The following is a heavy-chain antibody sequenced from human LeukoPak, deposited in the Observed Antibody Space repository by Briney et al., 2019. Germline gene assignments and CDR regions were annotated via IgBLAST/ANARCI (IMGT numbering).Heavy chain of an antibody. CDR1: GYTFTSYD. CDR2: MNPNSGNT. J-gene: IGHJ6*03. Sequence: ASVKVPCKASGYTFTSYDINWVRQATGQGLEWMGWMNPNSGNTGYAQKFQGRVTMTRNTSISTAYMELSSLRSEDTAVYYCARVQLGYCSSTSCLARPYYYYYYMDVWGKGTTVTVSS. D-gene: IGHD2-2*01. CDR3: ARVQLGYCSSTSCLARPYYYYYYMDV. V-gene: IGHV1-8*01.